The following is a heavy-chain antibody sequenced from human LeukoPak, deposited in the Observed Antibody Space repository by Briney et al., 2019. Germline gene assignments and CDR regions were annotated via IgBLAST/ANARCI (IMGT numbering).Heavy chain of an antibody. CDR1: GYSISSGYY. Sequence: PSETLSLTCTVSGYSISSGYYWGWIRQPPGKGLEWIGSIYQSGSTSWIGTIYHSGSTSYNPSLKSRVTISVDTSKNQFSLRLSSVTAADTAVYYCAIRYSSSWYSDAFDIWGQGTMVTVSS. D-gene: IGHD6-13*01. CDR3: AIRYSSSWYSDAFDI. CDR2: IYQSGSTSWIGTIYHSGST. J-gene: IGHJ3*02. V-gene: IGHV4-38-2*02.